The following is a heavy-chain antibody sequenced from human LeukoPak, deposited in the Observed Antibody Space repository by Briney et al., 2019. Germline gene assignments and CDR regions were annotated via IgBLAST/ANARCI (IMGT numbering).Heavy chain of an antibody. Sequence: GASVKVSCKASGYSFSGYYMHWVRQAPGQGLEWMGWINPNTGGTNYSQKFQGRATMTRDTSIRTAYMELSRLKSDDTAIYYCARDLGYVEGPSDYWGQGTLVTVSS. D-gene: IGHD5-12*01. CDR3: ARDLGYVEGPSDY. V-gene: IGHV1-2*02. CDR1: GYSFSGYY. J-gene: IGHJ4*02. CDR2: INPNTGGT.